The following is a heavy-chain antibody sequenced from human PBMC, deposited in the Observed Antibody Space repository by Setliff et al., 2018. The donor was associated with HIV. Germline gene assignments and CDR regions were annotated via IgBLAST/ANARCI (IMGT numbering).Heavy chain of an antibody. J-gene: IGHJ4*02. D-gene: IGHD2-15*01. CDR1: GFTFSDYY. V-gene: IGHV3-11*04. CDR3: ARDLRSSHGSPNYFDY. CDR2: ISSSGTAI. Sequence: GGSLRLSCTASGFTFSDYYMSWIRQSPGKGLEWISYISSSGTAIYYADSVKGRFTISRDNAKNSLYLEMNSLRAEETAVYYCARDLRSSHGSPNYFDYWGRGALVPSPQ.